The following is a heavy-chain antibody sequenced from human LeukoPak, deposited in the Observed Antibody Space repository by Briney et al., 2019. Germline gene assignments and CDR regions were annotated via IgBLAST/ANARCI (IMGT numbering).Heavy chain of an antibody. V-gene: IGHV3-33*01. D-gene: IGHD2-8*01. J-gene: IGHJ4*02. CDR3: ARDISLRYCTNGVCYTGAFDY. CDR1: GFTFSSYG. CDR2: IWYDGSNK. Sequence: GGSLRLSCAASGFTFSSYGMHWVRQAPGKGLEWVAVIWYDGSNKYYADSVKGRFTISRDNSKNTLYLQMNSLRAEDTAVYYCARDISLRYCTNGVCYTGAFDYWGQGTLVTVSS.